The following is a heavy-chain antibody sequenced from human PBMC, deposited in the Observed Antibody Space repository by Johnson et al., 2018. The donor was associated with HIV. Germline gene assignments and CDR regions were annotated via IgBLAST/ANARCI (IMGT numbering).Heavy chain of an antibody. V-gene: IGHV3-7*01. Sequence: VQLVESGGGVVQPGRSLRLSCAASGFTFSSYWMSWVRQAPGKGLEWVANIKQDGSEKYSVDSVTGRFTISRDNAKNTLYLQMNSLRAEDTAVYYCAREDQNWNYDHAFDIWGQGTMVTVSS. CDR2: IKQDGSEK. CDR1: GFTFSSYW. CDR3: AREDQNWNYDHAFDI. J-gene: IGHJ3*02. D-gene: IGHD1-7*01.